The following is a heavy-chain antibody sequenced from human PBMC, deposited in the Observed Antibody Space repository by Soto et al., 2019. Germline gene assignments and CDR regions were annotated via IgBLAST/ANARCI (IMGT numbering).Heavy chain of an antibody. CDR1: GFTFSSYA. CDR3: AKGRPIPPIVVVPAATPCGSWCDDAFDI. J-gene: IGHJ3*02. D-gene: IGHD2-2*01. CDR2: ISGSGGST. Sequence: GGSLRLSCAASGFTFSSYAMSWVRQAPGKGLEWVSAISGSGGSTYYADSVKGRFTISRDNSKNTLYLQMNSLRAEDTAVYYCAKGRPIPPIVVVPAATPCGSWCDDAFDIWGQGTMVTVSS. V-gene: IGHV3-23*01.